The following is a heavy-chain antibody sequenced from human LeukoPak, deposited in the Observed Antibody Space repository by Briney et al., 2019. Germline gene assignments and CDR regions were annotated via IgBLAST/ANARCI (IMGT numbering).Heavy chain of an antibody. D-gene: IGHD3-9*01. Sequence: GGSLRLPCAASAFTSGFTFSSFAMHWVRQAPGKGLEWVAVISYDGNDKYYADSVKGRFTISRDNPRNTLYLQVNSLKAEDTAVYYCARDFGWYLDNWGQGTLVTVSA. V-gene: IGHV3-30-3*01. CDR3: ARDFGWYLDN. J-gene: IGHJ4*02. CDR2: ISYDGNDK. CDR1: GFTFSSFA.